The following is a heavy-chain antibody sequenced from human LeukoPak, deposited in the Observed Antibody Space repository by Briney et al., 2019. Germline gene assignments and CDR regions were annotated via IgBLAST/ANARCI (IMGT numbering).Heavy chain of an antibody. CDR1: GYSISSGYY. CDR2: MYHSGST. D-gene: IGHD3-22*01. V-gene: IGHV4-38-2*02. J-gene: IGHJ4*02. Sequence: PSETLSLTCTVSGYSISSGYYWGWIRQPPGKGLEWIGSMYHSGSTYYNPSLKSRVTISVDTSKNQFSLKLSSVTAADTAVYYCARAMRFTMIVFDYWGQGTLVTVSS. CDR3: ARAMRFTMIVFDY.